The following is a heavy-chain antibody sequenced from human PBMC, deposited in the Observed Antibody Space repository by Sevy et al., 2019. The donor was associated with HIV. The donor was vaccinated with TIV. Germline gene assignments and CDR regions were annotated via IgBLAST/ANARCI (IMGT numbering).Heavy chain of an antibody. CDR2: ISSSGSTI. V-gene: IGHV3-48*03. J-gene: IGHJ4*02. CDR1: GFTFSSYE. D-gene: IGHD7-27*01. CDR3: ARDLNGGAFDY. Sequence: GGSLRLSCAASGFTFSSYEMNWVRQAPGKGLEWVSYISSSGSTIYYADSVKGRFTMSRDNANNSLYLQMNSRRAEGTSVYDCARDLNGGAFDYWGQGTLVSVSS.